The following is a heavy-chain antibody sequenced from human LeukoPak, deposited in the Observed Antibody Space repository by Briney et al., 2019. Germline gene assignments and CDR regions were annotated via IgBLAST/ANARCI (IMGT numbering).Heavy chain of an antibody. CDR3: ARVSTSGYDI. D-gene: IGHD2-2*01. CDR2: IKQDGTEK. CDR1: GFIFGSYW. J-gene: IGHJ3*02. Sequence: GGSLRLSCAASGFIFGSYWMTWVRQAPGKGLEWVANIKQDGTEKYCVDSVKGRFTISRDNAKNSLYLQMNSLRAEDTAVYYCARVSTSGYDIWGRGTMVTVSS. V-gene: IGHV3-7*04.